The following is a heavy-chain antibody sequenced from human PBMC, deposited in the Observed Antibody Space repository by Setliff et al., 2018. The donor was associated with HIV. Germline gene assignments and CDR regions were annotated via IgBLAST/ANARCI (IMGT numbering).Heavy chain of an antibody. Sequence: GGSLRLSCADSGVTFSSNWMTWVRQAPGKGLEWVANINQDGSEQNFVGSVTGRFTISRDNAKNTLYLQMSSLRAEDTAVYYCAKAQWLLSHWGFDPWGQGTLVTVSS. CDR3: AKAQWLLSHWGFDP. D-gene: IGHD3-3*01. V-gene: IGHV3-7*03. CDR1: GVTFSSNW. CDR2: INQDGSEQ. J-gene: IGHJ5*02.